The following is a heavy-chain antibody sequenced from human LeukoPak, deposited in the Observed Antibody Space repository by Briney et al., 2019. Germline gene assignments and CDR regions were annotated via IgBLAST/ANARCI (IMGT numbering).Heavy chain of an antibody. J-gene: IGHJ4*02. Sequence: PGGSLRLSCAASGFTFSSYEMNWVRQAPGKGLEWVSYISSSGSTIYYADSVKGRFTISRDNSKNTLYLQMNSLRAEDTAVYYCAKDFRGYSYGYFLGYWGQGTLVTVSS. CDR1: GFTFSSYE. V-gene: IGHV3-48*03. CDR2: ISSSGSTI. CDR3: AKDFRGYSYGYFLGY. D-gene: IGHD5-18*01.